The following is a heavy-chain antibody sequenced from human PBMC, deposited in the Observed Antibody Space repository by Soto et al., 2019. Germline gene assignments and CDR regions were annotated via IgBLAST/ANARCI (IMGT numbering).Heavy chain of an antibody. CDR2: INAGNGNT. Sequence: ASVKVSCKASGYTFTSYAMHWVRQAPGQRLEWMGWINAGNGNTKYSQKFQGRVTITRDTSASTAYMELSSLRSEDTAVYYCARGYDILTGISFQPDFFDYWGQGTLVTVSS. CDR1: GYTFTSYA. J-gene: IGHJ4*02. D-gene: IGHD3-9*01. V-gene: IGHV1-3*01. CDR3: ARGYDILTGISFQPDFFDY.